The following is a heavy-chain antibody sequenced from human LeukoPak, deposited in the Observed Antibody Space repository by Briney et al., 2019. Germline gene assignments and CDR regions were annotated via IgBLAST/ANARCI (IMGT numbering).Heavy chain of an antibody. CDR1: GFTFSNAW. CDR2: IKSKTDGGTT. CDR3: TTDHGFGVISVFDY. Sequence: GGSLRLSCAASGFTFSNAWMSWVRQAPGKGLEWVGRIKSKTDGGTTDYAAPVKGRFTISRDDSKNTLYLQMNSLKTEDTAVYYCTTDHGFGVISVFDYWGQGTLVTVSS. V-gene: IGHV3-15*01. J-gene: IGHJ4*02. D-gene: IGHD3-3*01.